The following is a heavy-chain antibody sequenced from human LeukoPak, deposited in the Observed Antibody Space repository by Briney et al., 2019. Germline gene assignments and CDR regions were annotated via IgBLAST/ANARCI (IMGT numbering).Heavy chain of an antibody. Sequence: GGSLRLSCAASGFTFSNYWMHWVRQAPGKGLEWVSRINERATIISYADSVKGRFSISRENARNTLYLQMNSLTAEDTAVYYCVRDLILVWTPGDDFDHWGQGTLVTVSS. J-gene: IGHJ4*02. CDR1: GFTFSNYW. CDR3: VRDLILVWTPGDDFDH. D-gene: IGHD3-16*01. CDR2: INERATII. V-gene: IGHV3-74*01.